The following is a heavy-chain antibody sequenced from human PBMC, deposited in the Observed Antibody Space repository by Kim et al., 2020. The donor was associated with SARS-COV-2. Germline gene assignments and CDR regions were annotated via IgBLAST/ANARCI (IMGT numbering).Heavy chain of an antibody. D-gene: IGHD3-9*01. CDR2: IRSDGGST. Sequence: GGSLRLSCAASGFTFSTYAMHWVRQAPGKGLDYVSGIRSDGGSTYYGNSVKGRFTISRDNSKNTLYLQMGSLRAEDMAVYYCARDPTGFDAFDIWGQGT. J-gene: IGHJ3*02. CDR3: ARDPTGFDAFDI. CDR1: GFTFSTYA. V-gene: IGHV3-64*01.